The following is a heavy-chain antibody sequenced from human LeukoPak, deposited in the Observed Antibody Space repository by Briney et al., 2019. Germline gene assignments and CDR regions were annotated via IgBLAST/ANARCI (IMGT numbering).Heavy chain of an antibody. J-gene: IGHJ5*02. CDR1: GYTFTGYY. D-gene: IGHD3-22*01. V-gene: IGHV1-2*02. CDR3: ARLAYDQPHGWFDP. CDR2: INPSSGGT. Sequence: ASVKVSCKASGYTFTGYYMHWVRQAPGQGLEWMGWINPSSGGTNYAQKFQGRVTMTRDTSISTAYMELSRLRSDDTAVYYCARLAYDQPHGWFDPWGQGTLVTVSS.